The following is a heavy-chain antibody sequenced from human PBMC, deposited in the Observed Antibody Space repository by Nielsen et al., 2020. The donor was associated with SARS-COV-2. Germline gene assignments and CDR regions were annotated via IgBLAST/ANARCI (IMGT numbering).Heavy chain of an antibody. CDR1: GYTFTSYA. CDR3: ATSDSSGYYRSEPFDY. D-gene: IGHD3-22*01. Sequence: ASVKVSCKASGYTFTSYAMHWVRQAPGQRLEWMGWINAGNGNTKYSQKFQGRVTITRDTSASTAYMELSSLRSEDTAVYYCATSDSSGYYRSEPFDYWGQGTLVTVSS. J-gene: IGHJ4*02. V-gene: IGHV1-3*01. CDR2: INAGNGNT.